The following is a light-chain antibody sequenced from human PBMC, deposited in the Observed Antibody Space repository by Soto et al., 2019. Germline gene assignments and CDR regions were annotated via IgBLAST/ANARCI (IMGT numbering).Light chain of an antibody. CDR3: QQSHSTPCT. Sequence: DIQMTQSPSSLSASVGDRVTITCRASQSISTYLNWNQHKSGKAPKLLIYGASRLQSGVPSRFSGSGSGTDFSLTINSLQPEDFATYYCQQSHSTPCTFGQGTKMEIK. CDR2: GAS. J-gene: IGKJ2*02. V-gene: IGKV1-39*01. CDR1: QSISTY.